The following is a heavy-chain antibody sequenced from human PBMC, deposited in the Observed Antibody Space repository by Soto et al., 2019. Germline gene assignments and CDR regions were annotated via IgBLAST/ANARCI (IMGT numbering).Heavy chain of an antibody. CDR1: GGSISSGDYY. J-gene: IGHJ4*02. V-gene: IGHV4-30-4*01. Sequence: QVQLQESGPGLVKPSQTLSLTCTVSGGSISSGDYYWSWIRQPPGTGLEWIGYIYYSGSTYYNPSLESRVTRSVDTSKNQFSLKLSSVTAADTAVYYCARADSSGYSYFDYWGQGSLVTVSS. CDR3: ARADSSGYSYFDY. D-gene: IGHD3-22*01. CDR2: IYYSGST.